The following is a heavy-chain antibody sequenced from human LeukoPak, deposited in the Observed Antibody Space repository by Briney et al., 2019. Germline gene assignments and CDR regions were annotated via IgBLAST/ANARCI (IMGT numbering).Heavy chain of an antibody. V-gene: IGHV3-11*04. J-gene: IGHJ4*02. CDR2: ISPGSNTI. CDR1: GFTFSDYY. D-gene: IGHD3-22*01. Sequence: GESLKISCAASGFTFSDYYMSWIRQAPGKGLEWISYISPGSNTIYYADSVKGRFTISRDNAKNSLYLQMNSLRAEDTAVYYCARRIYYDNSGYRYWGQGTLVTVSS. CDR3: ARRIYYDNSGYRY.